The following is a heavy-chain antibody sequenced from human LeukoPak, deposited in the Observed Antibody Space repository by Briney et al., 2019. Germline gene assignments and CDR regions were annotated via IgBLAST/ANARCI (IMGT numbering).Heavy chain of an antibody. Sequence: PGGSLRLSCAASGFTFSSYAMSWGRQAPGKGLEWVSAISGSDGSTYYADSVKGRFTISRDNSKNTLYLQMNSLRAEDTAVYYCAKEGSDFGVVISPYGMDVWGQGTTVTVSS. CDR2: ISGSDGST. J-gene: IGHJ6*02. CDR1: GFTFSSYA. CDR3: AKEGSDFGVVISPYGMDV. V-gene: IGHV3-23*01. D-gene: IGHD3-3*01.